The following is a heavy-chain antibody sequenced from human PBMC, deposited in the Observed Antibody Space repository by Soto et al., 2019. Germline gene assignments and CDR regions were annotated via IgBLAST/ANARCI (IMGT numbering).Heavy chain of an antibody. CDR1: GYTFTSYG. D-gene: IGHD6-13*01. J-gene: IGHJ4*02. Sequence: QVQLVQSGAEVKKPGASVKVSCKAFGYTFTSYGISWVRQAPGQGLEWMGWISAYNGNTNYAQKLQDRVTMTTDTSTNTAYMELRNLRSDDTAVYYCARTTHPLSVAAAGAFDYWGQGTLVTVSS. CDR2: ISAYNGNT. CDR3: ARTTHPLSVAAAGAFDY. V-gene: IGHV1-18*01.